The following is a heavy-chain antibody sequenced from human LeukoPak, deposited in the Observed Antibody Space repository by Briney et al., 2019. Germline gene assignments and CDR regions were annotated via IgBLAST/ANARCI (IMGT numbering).Heavy chain of an antibody. CDR1: GGSISSYY. V-gene: IGHV4-59*01. CDR2: IYYSGST. CDR3: ARGGADGQYYDSSGSHFDY. D-gene: IGHD3-22*01. Sequence: SETLSLTCTVSGGSISSYYWSWIRQPPGKGLEWIGYIYYSGSTNYNPSLKSRVTISVDTSKNQFSLKLSSVTAADTAVYYCARGGADGQYYDSSGSHFDYWGQGTLVTVSS. J-gene: IGHJ4*02.